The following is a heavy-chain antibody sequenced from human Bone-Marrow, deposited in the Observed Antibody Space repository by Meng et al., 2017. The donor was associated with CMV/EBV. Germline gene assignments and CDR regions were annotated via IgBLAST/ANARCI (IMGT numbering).Heavy chain of an antibody. J-gene: IGHJ6*02. D-gene: IGHD6-6*01. V-gene: IGHV1-69*05. Sequence: SVKVSCKASGGTFSSYAISGVRQAPGQGLEWMGGIIPIFGTANYAQKFQGRVTITTDESTSTAYMELSSLRSEDTAVYYCARDWAARPEGYYYGMDVWGQGTTVTVSS. CDR1: GGTFSSYA. CDR3: ARDWAARPEGYYYGMDV. CDR2: IIPIFGTA.